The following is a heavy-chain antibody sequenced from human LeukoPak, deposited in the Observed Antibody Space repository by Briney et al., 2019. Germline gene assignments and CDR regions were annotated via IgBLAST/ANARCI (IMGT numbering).Heavy chain of an antibody. V-gene: IGHV1-2*02. CDR2: INPNSGGT. CDR1: GYTFTGYY. CDR3: ATDGAGYSRSWYSPKPFDY. D-gene: IGHD6-13*01. J-gene: IGHJ4*02. Sequence: GASVKVSCKASGYTFTGYYMHWVRQAPGQGLEWMGWINPNSGGTNYAQKFQGRVTMTEDTSTDTAYMELSSLRSEDTAVYYCATDGAGYSRSWYSPKPFDYWGQGTLVTVSS.